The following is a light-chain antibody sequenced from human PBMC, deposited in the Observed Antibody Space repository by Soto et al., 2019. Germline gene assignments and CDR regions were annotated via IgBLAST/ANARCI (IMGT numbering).Light chain of an antibody. J-gene: IGKJ2*01. Sequence: DIQMTQSPSTLSASVGDRVTITCRASQSISSWLAWYQQKPGKAPKLLIYKASSFESGVPSRFSGSGSGTEFTLTSSSLQADDFAAYYCQQYNSLHTFGQVTKLEIK. CDR3: QQYNSLHT. CDR2: KAS. V-gene: IGKV1-5*03. CDR1: QSISSW.